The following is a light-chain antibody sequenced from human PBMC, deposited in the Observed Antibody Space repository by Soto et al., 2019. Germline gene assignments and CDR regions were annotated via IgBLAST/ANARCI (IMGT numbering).Light chain of an antibody. Sequence: DIQMTQSPSILSASVGDRVTITCRASQSIRSWLAWYQQKPGKAHKLLIYDAYSLESGVQSRFSGSESGAEFTLTIRSLQPEDFATYYCQQLHSYPITVGQGTRLENK. CDR3: QQLHSYPIT. V-gene: IGKV1-5*01. J-gene: IGKJ5*01. CDR2: DAY. CDR1: QSIRSW.